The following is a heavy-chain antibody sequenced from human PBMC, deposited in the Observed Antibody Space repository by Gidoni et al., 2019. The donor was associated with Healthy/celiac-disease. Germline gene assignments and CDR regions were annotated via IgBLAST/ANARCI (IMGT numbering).Heavy chain of an antibody. D-gene: IGHD6-19*01. CDR2: ISSSGSTI. CDR3: ARVLLGGWQWLVVDAFDI. Sequence: QVQLVESGGGLVKPGGSLRLSCSASGFAFRDYYMLWIRQAPGMGLEWVSYISSSGSTIYYADSVKGRFTISRDNAKNSLYLQMNSLRAEDTAVYYCARVLLGGWQWLVVDAFDIWGQGTMVTVSS. CDR1: GFAFRDYY. V-gene: IGHV3-11*01. J-gene: IGHJ3*02.